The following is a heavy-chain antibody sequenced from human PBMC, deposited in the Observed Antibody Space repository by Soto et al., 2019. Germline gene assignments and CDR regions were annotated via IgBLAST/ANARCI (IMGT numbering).Heavy chain of an antibody. CDR3: TKDGPLASNGYYGWFDP. J-gene: IGHJ5*02. D-gene: IGHD3-22*01. Sequence: GGSLRLSCAASGFTFSSYGMHWVRQAPGKGLEWVAVISYDGSNKYYADSVKGRFTISRDNSKNTLYLQMNSLRAEDTAVYYCTKDGPLASNGYYGWFDPWGQGTLVTVSS. CDR2: ISYDGSNK. CDR1: GFTFSSYG. V-gene: IGHV3-30*18.